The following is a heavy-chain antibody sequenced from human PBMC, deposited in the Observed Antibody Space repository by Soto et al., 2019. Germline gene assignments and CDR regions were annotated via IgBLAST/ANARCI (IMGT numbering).Heavy chain of an antibody. CDR2: ISAYNGNT. V-gene: IGHV1-18*01. D-gene: IGHD3-10*01. CDR3: ARARPQYYYGSGSYYKTGAFDI. J-gene: IGHJ3*02. CDR1: GYTFTIYG. Sequence: ASVKVSCTDSGYTFTIYGISWVRQAPGQGLEWMGWISAYNGNTNYAQKLQGRVTMTTDTSTSTAYMELRSLRSDDTAVYYCARARPQYYYGSGSYYKTGAFDIWGQGTMVTVSS.